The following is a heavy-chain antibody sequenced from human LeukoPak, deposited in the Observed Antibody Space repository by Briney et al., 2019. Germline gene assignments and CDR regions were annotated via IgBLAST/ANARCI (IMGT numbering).Heavy chain of an antibody. V-gene: IGHV3-23*01. CDR1: GFTFSNFA. Sequence: GGSLRLSCAASGFTFSNFAVSWVRQAPGKGLEWVSAISGSGGSTYYADSVKGRFTISRDNSKNTLYLQMNSLRAEDTAVYYCGCVVVPAAMINYWGQGTLVTVSS. J-gene: IGHJ4*02. D-gene: IGHD2-2*01. CDR3: GCVVVPAAMINY. CDR2: ISGSGGST.